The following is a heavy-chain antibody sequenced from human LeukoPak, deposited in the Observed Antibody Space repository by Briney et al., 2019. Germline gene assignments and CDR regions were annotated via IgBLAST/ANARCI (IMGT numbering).Heavy chain of an antibody. J-gene: IGHJ4*02. CDR3: TRYSGRTDY. CDR1: GFTFGTYA. D-gene: IGHD5-18*01. CDR2: IRSKTFGGTT. V-gene: IGHV3-49*03. Sequence: PGGSLRLSCTSSGFTFGTYAVSWFRQAPGKGLEWVAFIRSKTFGGTTEYAASVKGRFTISRDDPKSIAYLQMNSLKTEDTAVYYCTRYSGRTDYWGQGTLVSVSS.